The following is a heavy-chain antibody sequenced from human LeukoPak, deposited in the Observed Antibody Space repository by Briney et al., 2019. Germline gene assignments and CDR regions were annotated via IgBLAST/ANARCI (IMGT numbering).Heavy chain of an antibody. CDR2: INPSGGST. CDR1: GYTFTGYY. CDR3: ARIWDCGGDCGY. D-gene: IGHD2-21*02. J-gene: IGHJ4*02. V-gene: IGHV1-46*01. Sequence: ASVKVSCKASGYTFTGYYMHWVRQAPGQGLEWMGIINPSGGSTSYAQKSQGRVTMTRDTSTSTVYMELSSLRSEDTAVYYCARIWDCGGDCGYWGQGTLVTVSS.